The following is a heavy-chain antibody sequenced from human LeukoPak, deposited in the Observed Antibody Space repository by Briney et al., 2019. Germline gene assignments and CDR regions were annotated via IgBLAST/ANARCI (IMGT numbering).Heavy chain of an antibody. D-gene: IGHD4-17*01. CDR2: ISDDGSNK. Sequence: GGSLRLSCAASGFTFSNYPMHWVRQAPGEGLQWMTIISDDGSNKYYADSVKGRFTISRDNSKKTLYLQMNSLRAEDTAVYYCAKDQSVTTSAFDYWGQGTLVTVSS. CDR1: GFTFSNYP. J-gene: IGHJ4*02. CDR3: AKDQSVTTSAFDY. V-gene: IGHV3-30*04.